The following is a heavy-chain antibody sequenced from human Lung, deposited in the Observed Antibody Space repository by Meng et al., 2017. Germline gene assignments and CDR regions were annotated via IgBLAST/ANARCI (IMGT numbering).Heavy chain of an antibody. V-gene: IGHV4-34*01. Sequence: VQLQRWGAGLLKPSETLSLTGVVPGGSFSDYYWSWIRQPPGKGLEWIGEINHSGSTNYNPSLENRATISVDTSQNNLSLKLSSVTAADSAVYYCARGPTTMAHDFDYWGQGTLVTV. D-gene: IGHD4-11*01. J-gene: IGHJ4*02. CDR1: GGSFSDYY. CDR3: ARGPTTMAHDFDY. CDR2: INHSGST.